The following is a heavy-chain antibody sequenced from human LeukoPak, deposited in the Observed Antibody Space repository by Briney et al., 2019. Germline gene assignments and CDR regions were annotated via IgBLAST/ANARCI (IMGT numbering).Heavy chain of an antibody. Sequence: SVKVSCKASGGTFSSYAISWVRQAPGQGLEWMGGIIPIFGTANYAQKFQGRVTITADESTSTAYMELSSLRSEDTAVYYCARWAQYQLLYSFNYGMDVWGQGTAVTVSS. V-gene: IGHV1-69*01. CDR1: GGTFSSYA. CDR3: ARWAQYQLLYSFNYGMDV. J-gene: IGHJ6*02. D-gene: IGHD2-2*02. CDR2: IIPIFGTA.